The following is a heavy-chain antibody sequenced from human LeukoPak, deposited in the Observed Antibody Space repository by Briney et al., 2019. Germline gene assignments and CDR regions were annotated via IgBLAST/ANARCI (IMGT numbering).Heavy chain of an antibody. D-gene: IGHD4-17*01. CDR3: ARYYGDYVDYYFDY. V-gene: IGHV4-28*01. J-gene: IGHJ4*02. CDR2: IYHSGTT. CDR1: GYSITSSSW. Sequence: SETLSLTCAVSGYSITSSSWWGWIRQPPGKGLEWIGYIYHSGTTYYNPSLQSRVTMSVDTSKNQFSLKLSSVTAVDTAVYYCARYYGDYVDYYFDYWGQGTLVTVSS.